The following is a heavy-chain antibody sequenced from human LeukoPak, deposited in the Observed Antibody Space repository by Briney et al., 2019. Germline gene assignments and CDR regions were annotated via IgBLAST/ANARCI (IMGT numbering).Heavy chain of an antibody. V-gene: IGHV3-74*01. CDR3: ARGGDGSNIYWYFDL. CDR2: MNSDGSSS. D-gene: IGHD5-24*01. Sequence: GGPLKLSCAASGFTFSTHWMHWARQAPGKGLEGVSRMNSDGSSSSYADSVNGRFTISRDNAKNTLYLQMNSLRAEDTAVYYCARGGDGSNIYWYFDLWGRGTLVTVSS. CDR1: GFTFSTHW. J-gene: IGHJ2*01.